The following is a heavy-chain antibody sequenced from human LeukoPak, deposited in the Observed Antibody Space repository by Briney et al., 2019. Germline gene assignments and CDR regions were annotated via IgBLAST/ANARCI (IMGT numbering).Heavy chain of an antibody. CDR3: TTEVSGAGLCDY. D-gene: IGHD2-21*01. CDR2: IKSKTDGGTT. CDR1: GFSFSSYT. Sequence: GGSLRLSCAASGFSFSSYTMNWVRQAPGKGLEWVGRIKSKTDGGTTDYAAPVKGRFTISRDDSKNTLYLQMNSLKTEDTAVYYCTTEVSGAGLCDYWGQGTLVTVSS. V-gene: IGHV3-15*01. J-gene: IGHJ4*02.